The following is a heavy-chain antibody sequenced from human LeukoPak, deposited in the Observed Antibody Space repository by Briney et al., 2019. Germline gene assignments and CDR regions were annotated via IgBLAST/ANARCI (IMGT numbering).Heavy chain of an antibody. Sequence: PGGSLRLSCAASGFTFSSYWMTWVRQPPGKGLEWVGNMNQDGSEKYYADSVKGRFTILRDNAENSVYLQVNSLTAEDTAVYYCARDKRVGASLFDYWGQGSLVTVSS. CDR1: GFTFSSYW. J-gene: IGHJ4*02. D-gene: IGHD1-26*01. V-gene: IGHV3-7*01. CDR2: MNQDGSEK. CDR3: ARDKRVGASLFDY.